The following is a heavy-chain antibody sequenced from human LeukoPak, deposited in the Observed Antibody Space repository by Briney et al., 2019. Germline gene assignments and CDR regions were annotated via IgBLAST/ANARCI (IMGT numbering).Heavy chain of an antibody. J-gene: IGHJ5*02. CDR1: GGSVSSDNYS. Sequence: PSETLSLTCTVSGGSVSSDNYSWSWIRQPPGKGLEFFGHIYYTGSTNYSPSLKSRVTISVDTSKNQLSLKLRSVTAADTAVYFCARVGGSGWFDSWGQGTLVTVSS. V-gene: IGHV4-61*01. D-gene: IGHD6-19*01. CDR2: IYYTGST. CDR3: ARVGGSGWFDS.